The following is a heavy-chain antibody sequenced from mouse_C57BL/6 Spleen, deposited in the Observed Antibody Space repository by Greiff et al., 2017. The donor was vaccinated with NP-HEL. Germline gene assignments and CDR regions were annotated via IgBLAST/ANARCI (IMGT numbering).Heavy chain of an antibody. CDR2: IYPRSGNT. J-gene: IGHJ1*03. CDR1: GYTFTSYG. V-gene: IGHV1-81*01. Sequence: VKLVESGAELARPGASVKLSCKASGYTFTSYGISWVKQRTGQGLEWIGEIYPRSGNTYYNEKFKGKATLTADKSSSTAYMELRSLTSEDSAVYFCARSEDLLLLDVWGTGTTVTVSS. D-gene: IGHD1-1*01. CDR3: ARSEDLLLLDV.